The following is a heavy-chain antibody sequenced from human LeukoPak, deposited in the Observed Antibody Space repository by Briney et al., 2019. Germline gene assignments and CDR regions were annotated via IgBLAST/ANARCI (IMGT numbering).Heavy chain of an antibody. V-gene: IGHV3-30*04. CDR2: ISYDGSNK. CDR1: GFTFSSYA. CDR3: ARDDAPNMITFGGVIGLFDY. D-gene: IGHD3-16*02. J-gene: IGHJ4*02. Sequence: PGRSLRLSCAASGFTFSSYAMHWVRQAPGKGLEWVAVISYDGSNKYYADSMKGRFTISRDNSKNTLYLQMNSLRAEDTAVYYCARDDAPNMITFGGVIGLFDYWGQGTLVTVSS.